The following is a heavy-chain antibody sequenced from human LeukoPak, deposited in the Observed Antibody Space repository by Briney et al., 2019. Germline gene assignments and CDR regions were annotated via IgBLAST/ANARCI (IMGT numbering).Heavy chain of an antibody. CDR3: ARQIYSYGQGDY. J-gene: IGHJ4*02. Sequence: GESLKISCKASGYSFTNYWIGWVRQMPGKGQEWMGIIYPGDSDTRYSPSFQGQVSISADKSINTAYLQWSSLKASDTAMYYCARQIYSYGQGDYWGQGTLVTVSS. CDR2: IYPGDSDT. D-gene: IGHD5-18*01. CDR1: GYSFTNYW. V-gene: IGHV5-51*01.